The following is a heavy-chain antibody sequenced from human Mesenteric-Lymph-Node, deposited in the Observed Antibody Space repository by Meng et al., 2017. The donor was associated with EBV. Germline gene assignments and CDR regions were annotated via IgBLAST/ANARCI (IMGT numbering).Heavy chain of an antibody. Sequence: QERLVELGAEVKKPGASVRVPCKTSGHIFTDYYLHWVRQGPGRGLEWMGRIRPNSGATHYAQTFEDRVTMTRDTSISTVYMELSRLRSDDTAIYFCARDGVDPVAAFWGQGTLVTVSS. V-gene: IGHV1-2*06. D-gene: IGHD6-19*01. J-gene: IGHJ4*02. CDR1: GHIFTDYY. CDR3: ARDGVDPVAAF. CDR2: IRPNSGAT.